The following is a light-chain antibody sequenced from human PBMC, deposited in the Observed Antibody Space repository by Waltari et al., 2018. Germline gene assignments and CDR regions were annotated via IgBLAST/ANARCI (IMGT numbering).Light chain of an antibody. J-gene: IGKJ2*01. CDR1: RDISNY. V-gene: IGKV1-33*01. CDR3: QQYNDLPVT. CDR2: DAY. Sequence: DIQMTQSPSSLSASVGDRVTITCQASRDISNYLNWYQQKPGKAPKLLIYDAYTLHTGVPSRFSGSASRTHFTLTISSLQSDDIATYYCQQYNDLPVTFGQGTRLDLK.